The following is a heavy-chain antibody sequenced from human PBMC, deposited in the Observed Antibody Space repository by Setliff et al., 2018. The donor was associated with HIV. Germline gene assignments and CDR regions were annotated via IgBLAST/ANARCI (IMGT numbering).Heavy chain of an antibody. Sequence: SETLSLTCNVSGDSISGFFWTWIRQPPGKRLEWIGSIFTNEFTYYNPSLKSRVTISADTSNTQFSLKLRSVTAADTAVYYCARGGSYRFWSGYRYYYYYMDLWGKGTTVTVSS. D-gene: IGHD3-3*01. CDR3: ARGGSYRFWSGYRYYYYYMDL. CDR1: GDSISGFF. J-gene: IGHJ6*03. CDR2: IFTNEFT. V-gene: IGHV4-4*08.